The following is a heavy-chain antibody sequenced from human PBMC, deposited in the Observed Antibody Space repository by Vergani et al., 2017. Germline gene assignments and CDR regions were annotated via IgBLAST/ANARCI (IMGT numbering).Heavy chain of an antibody. CDR1: GGSISSYY. V-gene: IGHV4-59*01. J-gene: IGHJ1*01. Sequence: QVQLQESGPGLVKPSETLSLTCTVSGGSISSYYWSWIRQPPGKGLEWIGYIYYSGSTNYNPSLKSRVTISVDTSKNQFSLKLSSVTAADTAVYYCARVYCGGDCYFQHWGQGTLDTVSS. CDR3: ARVYCGGDCYFQH. CDR2: IYYSGST. D-gene: IGHD2-21*02.